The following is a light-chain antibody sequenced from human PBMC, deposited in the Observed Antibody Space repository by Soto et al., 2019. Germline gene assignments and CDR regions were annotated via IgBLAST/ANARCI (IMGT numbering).Light chain of an antibody. J-gene: IGKJ1*01. V-gene: IGKV3-15*01. CDR3: LQYNDWRET. CDR1: QSVSSN. CDR2: GAS. Sequence: EIVMMQSPATPSKTPGERATLSCRASQSVSSNLAWYQQKPGQAPRLLIYGASTRATGIPARFSGSGSGTEFTLTISSLQSEDFAVYYCLQYNDWRETCGPGTKVDIK.